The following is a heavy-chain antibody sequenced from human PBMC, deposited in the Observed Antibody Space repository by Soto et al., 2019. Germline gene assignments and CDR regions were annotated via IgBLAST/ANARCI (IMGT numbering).Heavy chain of an antibody. Sequence: EVQLLESGGGLVQPGGSLRLSCAASGFPFSTFDMSWVRQAPGKGLEWVSVLLRSDSNTYYADSVKGRFNISRDNSRNTVYLEMGSLRADDTAVYYCVKGAWLDYWGPGILVTVSS. J-gene: IGHJ4*02. CDR3: VKGAWLDY. CDR1: GFPFSTFD. CDR2: LLRSDSNT. V-gene: IGHV3-23*01.